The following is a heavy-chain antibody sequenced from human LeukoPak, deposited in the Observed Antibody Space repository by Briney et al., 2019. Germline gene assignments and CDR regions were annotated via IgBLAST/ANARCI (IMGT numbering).Heavy chain of an antibody. CDR1: GFTFSTYN. J-gene: IGHJ6*03. CDR3: ARDVWGVAVAGYYYYYMDV. Sequence: GGSLRLSCAASGFTFSTYNMNWVRQVPGKGLEWVSSITSSSTYMFYADSVKGRFTISRDNAQNSLYLQINSLRAEDTAVYYCARDVWGVAVAGYYYYYMDVWGKGTTVTISS. D-gene: IGHD6-19*01. CDR2: ITSSSTYM. V-gene: IGHV3-21*01.